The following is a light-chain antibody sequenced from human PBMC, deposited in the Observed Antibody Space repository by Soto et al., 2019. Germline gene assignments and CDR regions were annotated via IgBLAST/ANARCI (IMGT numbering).Light chain of an antibody. Sequence: DIVMTQSPATLSVAPGERVTFSCRASQGVSRKLAWYQHKPGQAPRLLISGASTGATGIPARFSGSGSGTEFTRTISSLQSEDCAMYYCQQYHTWPITFGGGTKVEIK. CDR3: QQYHTWPIT. CDR1: QGVSRK. CDR2: GAS. J-gene: IGKJ4*01. V-gene: IGKV3-15*01.